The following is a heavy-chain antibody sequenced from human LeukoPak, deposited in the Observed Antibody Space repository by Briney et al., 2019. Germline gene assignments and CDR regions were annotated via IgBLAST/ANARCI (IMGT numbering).Heavy chain of an antibody. D-gene: IGHD3-22*01. CDR1: GFTVSSNY. J-gene: IGHJ4*02. Sequence: GGSLRLSCAASGFTVSSNYMSWVRQAPGKGLEWVSVIYSGGSTYYADSVKGRFTISRDNSKNTLYLQMNSLRAEDTAVYYCARDSTSYYDSSGTPYYFDYWGQGTLVTVS. CDR2: IYSGGST. CDR3: ARDSTSYYDSSGTPYYFDY. V-gene: IGHV3-66*01.